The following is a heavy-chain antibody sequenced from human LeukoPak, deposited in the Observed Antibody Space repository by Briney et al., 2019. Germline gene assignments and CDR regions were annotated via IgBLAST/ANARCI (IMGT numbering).Heavy chain of an antibody. CDR1: GVSISGYY. CDR3: ARGRSGYPAMFDY. CDR2: VYYSGST. D-gene: IGHD3-22*01. J-gene: IGHJ4*02. V-gene: IGHV4-59*01. Sequence: SETLSLTCNVSGVSISGYYWSWIRQPPGKELDWIGYVYYSGSTNYNPSLKSRVTISVDMSKNQFSLKLNSVTAADTALYYCARGRSGYPAMFDYWGQGTLVTVSS.